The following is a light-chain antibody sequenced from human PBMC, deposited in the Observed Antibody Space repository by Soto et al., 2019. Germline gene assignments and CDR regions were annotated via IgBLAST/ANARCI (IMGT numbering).Light chain of an antibody. V-gene: IGKV3-20*01. CDR1: QTITTSQ. J-gene: IGKJ2*01. CDR2: GAS. CDR3: QLYGGSHMFS. Sequence: EIVLTQSPGTLSLSPGERATLFCRASQTITTSQLAWYQQKPGQAPRVLIFGASNRATGIPDRFSGSGSGTDFTLTISRLEPEDFAVYYCQLYGGSHMFSFGQGTKLEIK.